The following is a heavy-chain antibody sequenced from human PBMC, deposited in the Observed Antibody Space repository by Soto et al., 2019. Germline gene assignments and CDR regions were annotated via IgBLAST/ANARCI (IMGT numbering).Heavy chain of an antibody. D-gene: IGHD4-17*01. Sequence: QVQLQESGPGLVKPSQTLSLTCTVSGGSISSGGYYWSWIRQHPGKGLEWIGYIYYSGSTYYNPSLKSRVTISVDTSKNQFSLKLSSVTAADTAVYDCARDAPEYDYGDYVPWIGVWGKGTTVTVAS. J-gene: IGHJ6*04. CDR2: IYYSGST. CDR3: ARDAPEYDYGDYVPWIGV. V-gene: IGHV4-31*03. CDR1: GGSISSGGYY.